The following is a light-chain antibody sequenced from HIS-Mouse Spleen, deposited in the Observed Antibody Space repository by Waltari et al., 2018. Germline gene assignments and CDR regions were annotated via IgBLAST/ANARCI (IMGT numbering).Light chain of an antibody. CDR2: KDS. CDR3: YSAADNNLGV. J-gene: IGLJ3*02. CDR1: VPAKKS. Sequence: SYELTQPSSVSVSPGQTARITFSGDVPAKKSARWFQQKPGQAPVLVIYKDSARPSGIPERFSGSSSGTTVTLTISGAQVEDEADYYCYSAADNNLGVFGGGTKLTVL. V-gene: IGLV3-27*01.